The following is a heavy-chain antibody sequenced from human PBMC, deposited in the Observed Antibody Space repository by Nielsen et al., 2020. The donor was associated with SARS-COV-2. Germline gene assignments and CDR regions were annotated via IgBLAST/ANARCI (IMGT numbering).Heavy chain of an antibody. V-gene: IGHV3-23*01. CDR1: GFTFNNYA. D-gene: IGHD6-19*01. CDR2: ISSSGGST. J-gene: IGHJ4*02. CDR3: AKDPYSSGWYWWGFDY. Sequence: GGSLRLSCAASGFTFNNYAMSWVRQAPGKGLEWVSCISSSGGSTYYADYVKGRFTMSRDNSKNTLYLQMNSLRVDDTAVYYCAKDPYSSGWYWWGFDYWGQGTLVTVSS.